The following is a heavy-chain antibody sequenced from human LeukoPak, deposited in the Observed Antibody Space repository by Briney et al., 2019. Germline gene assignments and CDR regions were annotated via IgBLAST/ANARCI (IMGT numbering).Heavy chain of an antibody. CDR2: ISAYNGNT. J-gene: IGHJ6*03. CDR3: ARSSTSGSSRYYYMDV. V-gene: IGHV1-18*01. D-gene: IGHD1-26*01. CDR1: GYTFTSYG. Sequence: GASVKVSCKASGYTFTSYGISWVRQAPGQGLEWMGWISAYNGNTNYAQKLQGRVTMTTDTSTSTAYMELRSLRSDDTAVYYCARSSTSGSSRYYYMDVWGKGTTVTVSS.